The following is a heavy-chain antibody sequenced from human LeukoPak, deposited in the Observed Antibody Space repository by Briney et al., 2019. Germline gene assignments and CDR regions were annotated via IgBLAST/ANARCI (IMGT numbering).Heavy chain of an antibody. J-gene: IGHJ5*02. D-gene: IGHD2-2*01. CDR1: GGSISSYY. V-gene: IGHV4-4*07. Sequence: SETLSLTCTVSGGSISSYYWSWIRQPAGKGLEWIGRIYTSGSTNYNPSLKSRVTMSVDTSKNQFSLKLSSVTAADTAVYYCARAALPGYCSSTSCPNWFDPWGQGTLVTVSS. CDR3: ARAALPGYCSSTSCPNWFDP. CDR2: IYTSGST.